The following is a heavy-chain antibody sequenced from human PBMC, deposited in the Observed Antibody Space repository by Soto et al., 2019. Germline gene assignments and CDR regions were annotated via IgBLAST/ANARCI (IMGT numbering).Heavy chain of an antibody. CDR2: ITASGGVT. J-gene: IGHJ4*02. CDR3: SRGKGGYSCLFDF. V-gene: IGHV3-23*01. D-gene: IGHD5-18*01. CDR1: GFTFSTYA. Sequence: GSLRLSCAASGFTFSTYAMNWVRQAPGKGLDWVSTITASGGVTFYEDSVKGRFTISRDNSENTMYLQLSNLRAEDTALYFCSRGKGGYSCLFDFWGQGTLVTVSS.